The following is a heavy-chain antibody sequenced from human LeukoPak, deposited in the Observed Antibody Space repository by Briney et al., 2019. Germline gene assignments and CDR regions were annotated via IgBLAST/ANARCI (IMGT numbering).Heavy chain of an antibody. V-gene: IGHV3-7*01. D-gene: IGHD4/OR15-4a*01. CDR3: ARDTLGEGEDANYAVYYFDY. Sequence: PGGSLRLSCAASGFRFSTYWMSWVRQAPGKGLEWVANIKQDGNEKYYVDSVKGRFTISRDNAKNSLDLQMNSLRAEDTAIYYCARDTLGEGEDANYAVYYFDYWGQGTLVIVSS. J-gene: IGHJ4*02. CDR1: GFRFSTYW. CDR2: IKQDGNEK.